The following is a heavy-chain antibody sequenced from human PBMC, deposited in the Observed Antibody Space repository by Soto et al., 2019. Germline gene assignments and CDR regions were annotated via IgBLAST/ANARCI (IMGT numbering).Heavy chain of an antibody. CDR1: GYTFRNDG. Sequence: QVQLVESGGGVAQPGRSLRLSCAAYGYTFRNDGMDWVRQAPGKGLEWVAAVVYDGSKKYYADSVKGRFTVSRDNYKNTLFLEMNALRAEDTAVYYCARDRGYRRYFDSSGFWADSWGQGTLVTFSS. CDR2: VVYDGSKK. J-gene: IGHJ4*02. V-gene: IGHV3-33*08. D-gene: IGHD3-22*01. CDR3: ARDRGYRRYFDSSGFWADS.